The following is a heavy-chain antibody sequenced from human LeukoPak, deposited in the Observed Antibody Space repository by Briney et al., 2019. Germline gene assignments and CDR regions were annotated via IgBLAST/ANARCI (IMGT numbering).Heavy chain of an antibody. D-gene: IGHD3-22*01. V-gene: IGHV7-4-1*02. Sequence: ASVKVSCKASGYTFTSYAMNWVRQAPGQGLEWMGWVNTNTGNPTYAQGFTGRFVFSLDTSVSTAYLQISSLKAEDTAVYYCARVVRGSSGYRYYFDYWGQGTLVTVSS. CDR1: GYTFTSYA. J-gene: IGHJ4*02. CDR2: VNTNTGNP. CDR3: ARVVRGSSGYRYYFDY.